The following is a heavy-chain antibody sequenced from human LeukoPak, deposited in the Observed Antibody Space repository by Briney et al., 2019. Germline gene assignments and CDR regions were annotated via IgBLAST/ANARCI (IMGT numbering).Heavy chain of an antibody. Sequence: TSETLSLTCSVSRGSISGYYWNWIRQSPGRGLEWIGYIYYSGSTNYNPSLKSRVTISVDTSKNQFSLKLSSVTAADTAVYYCARRNRNDYGVLNFDYWGQGTLVTVSS. J-gene: IGHJ4*02. D-gene: IGHD4-17*01. CDR2: IYYSGST. CDR3: ARRNRNDYGVLNFDY. V-gene: IGHV4-59*01. CDR1: RGSISGYY.